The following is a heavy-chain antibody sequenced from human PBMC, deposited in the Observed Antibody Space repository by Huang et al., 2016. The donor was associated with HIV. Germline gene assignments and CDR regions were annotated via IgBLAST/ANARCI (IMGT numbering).Heavy chain of an antibody. V-gene: IGHV3-30*02. Sequence: QVQLVESGGGVVQPGGSLRLSCAAAGFTFSSYGIHWVRQAPGKGLEWVAFIRYDGSNKYYADSGKGRFTISRDNSKNTLYLQMNSLRAEDTAVYYCAKGWELLDSWGQGTLVTVSS. CDR1: GFTFSSYG. CDR3: AKGWELLDS. D-gene: IGHD1-26*01. CDR2: IRYDGSNK. J-gene: IGHJ4*02.